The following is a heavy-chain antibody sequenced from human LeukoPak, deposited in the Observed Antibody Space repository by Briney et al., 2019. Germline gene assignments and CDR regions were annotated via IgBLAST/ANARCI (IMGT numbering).Heavy chain of an antibody. CDR1: GGSFSGYY. J-gene: IGHJ5*02. CDR3: ARWVYGGNSPNWFDP. Sequence: SQTLSLTCAVDGGSFSGYYWSWIRQPPGKGLEWIGEINHSESTNSNPSLKSRVTISVDTSKNQFSLKLSSVTAADTAVYYCARWVYGGNSPNWFDPWGQGTLVTVSS. CDR2: INHSEST. V-gene: IGHV4-34*01. D-gene: IGHD4-23*01.